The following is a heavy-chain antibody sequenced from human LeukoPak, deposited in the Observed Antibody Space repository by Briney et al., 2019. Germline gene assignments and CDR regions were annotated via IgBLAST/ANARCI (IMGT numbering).Heavy chain of an antibody. CDR3: ARTSSWYYWCVS. D-gene: IGHD6-13*01. Sequence: SQTLSLTCAISGDSVSSNSAAWNWIRQSPSRGLEWLGRTYYRSKWYNDSAVSVKSRITINPDTSKNQFYLQLNSVTPADTAVYYCARTSSWYYWCVSWGRGSLVSVSS. CDR2: TYYRSKWYN. CDR1: GDSVSSNSAA. J-gene: IGHJ5*01. V-gene: IGHV6-1*01.